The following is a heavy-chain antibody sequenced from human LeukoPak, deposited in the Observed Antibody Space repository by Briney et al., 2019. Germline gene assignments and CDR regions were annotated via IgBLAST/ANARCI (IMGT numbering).Heavy chain of an antibody. CDR3: ARAYHFENGGYYRHFDF. D-gene: IGHD3-22*01. Sequence: PGGSLRLSCAASGFTFSRCCMSWVRQTPGKGLEWVAAIKEDGSEKYYVDSVKGRFTISRDNAQNSLYLQMSSLRAEDTALYYCARAYHFENGGYYRHFDFWGQGILVIVSS. V-gene: IGHV3-7*04. CDR2: IKEDGSEK. J-gene: IGHJ4*02. CDR1: GFTFSRCC.